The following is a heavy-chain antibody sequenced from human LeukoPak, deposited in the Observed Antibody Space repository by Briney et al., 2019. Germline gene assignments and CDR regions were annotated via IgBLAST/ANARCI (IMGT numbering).Heavy chain of an antibody. CDR3: ARNTYSSGWYGFDY. CDR2: IYYSGST. D-gene: IGHD6-19*01. V-gene: IGHV4-59*08. CDR1: GGSISSYY. Sequence: SETPSLTCTVSGGSISSYYWSWIRQPPGKGLEWIGYIYYSGSTNYNPSLKSRVTISVDTSKNQFSLKLSSVTAADTAVYYCARNTYSSGWYGFDYWGQGTLVTVSS. J-gene: IGHJ4*02.